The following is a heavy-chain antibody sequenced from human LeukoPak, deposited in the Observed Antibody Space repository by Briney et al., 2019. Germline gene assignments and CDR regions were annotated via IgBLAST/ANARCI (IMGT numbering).Heavy chain of an antibody. CDR2: IIPIFGTA. V-gene: IGHV1-69*05. CDR1: GGTSSSYA. CDR3: ARVPEWTYAFDI. Sequence: GASVKVSCKASGGTSSSYAISWVRQAPGQGLEWMGGIIPIFGTANYAQKFQGRVTITTDESTSTAYMELSSLRSEDTAVYYCARVPEWTYAFDIWGQGTMVTVSS. D-gene: IGHD3-3*01. J-gene: IGHJ3*02.